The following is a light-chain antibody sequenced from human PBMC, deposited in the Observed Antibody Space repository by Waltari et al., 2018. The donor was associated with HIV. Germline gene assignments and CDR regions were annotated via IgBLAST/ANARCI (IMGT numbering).Light chain of an antibody. J-gene: IGLJ2*01. V-gene: IGLV3-21*02. CDR2: DDR. Sequence: SYVVTQTPSVSVAPGQTDRITSARDDIGSESVHWYQQKPGQAHVLVVYDDRDRPSGIPERFTGSNSGNTATLTITRVEAGDEADYYCQVWESGGDIVFFGGGTKLTVL. CDR1: DIGSES. CDR3: QVWESGGDIVF.